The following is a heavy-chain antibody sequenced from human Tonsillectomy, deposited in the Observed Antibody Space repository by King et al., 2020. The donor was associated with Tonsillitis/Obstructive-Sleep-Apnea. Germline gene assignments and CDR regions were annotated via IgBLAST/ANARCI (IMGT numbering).Heavy chain of an antibody. CDR2: IYPGDSHT. J-gene: IGHJ6*02. V-gene: IGHV5-51*01. CDR1: GYNFTIYW. Sequence: QLVQSGPEVKKPGESLKISCEASGYNFTIYWIVWVRQMPGKGLDCMGFIYPGDSHTRYSPSFKGQVTISADKSISTAYLQWSSRKASDTALYYCARQWVAATGTSYYYSGMDVWGQGTTVTVSS. D-gene: IGHD6-13*01. CDR3: ARQWVAATGTSYYYSGMDV.